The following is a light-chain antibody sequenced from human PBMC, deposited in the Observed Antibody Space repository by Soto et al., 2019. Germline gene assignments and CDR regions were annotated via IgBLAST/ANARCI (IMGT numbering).Light chain of an antibody. CDR1: SIGGKN. J-gene: IGLJ3*02. V-gene: IGLV3-9*01. Sequence: SYELTQPISVSVALGQTARITCGGNSIGGKNVHWYQLNPGQAPVLVIYRYFNRPSGIPERFSGSNSGNTATLAIGGDQAEDYADYYCQVWDSSTVVFGGGTQLTVL. CDR3: QVWDSSTVV. CDR2: RYF.